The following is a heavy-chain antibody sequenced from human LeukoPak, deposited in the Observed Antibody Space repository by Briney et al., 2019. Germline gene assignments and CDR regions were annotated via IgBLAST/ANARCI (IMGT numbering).Heavy chain of an antibody. CDR3: ARVGWLQLGGGFDY. V-gene: IGHV4-30-4*01. J-gene: IGHJ4*02. Sequence: SETLSLTCTVSGGSISSGDYYWSWIRQPPGKGLEWIGYIYYSGSTYYNPSLKSRVTISVDTSKNQFSLKLSSVPAADTAVYYCARVGWLQLGGGFDYWGQGTLVTVSS. CDR1: GGSISSGDYY. CDR2: IYYSGST. D-gene: IGHD5-24*01.